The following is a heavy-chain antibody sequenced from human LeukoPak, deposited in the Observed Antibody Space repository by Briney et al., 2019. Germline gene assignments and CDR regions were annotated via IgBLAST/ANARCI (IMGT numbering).Heavy chain of an antibody. CDR3: ARGGIVGATTSYDY. CDR2: INWNGGST. D-gene: IGHD1-26*01. V-gene: IGHV3-20*04. Sequence: GGSLRLSCAASGFTFDDYGMSWVRQAPGKGLEWVSGINWNGGSTGYADSVKGRFTISRDNAKNSLYLQMNSLRAEDTALYYCARGGIVGATTSYDYWGQGNLVTVSS. J-gene: IGHJ4*02. CDR1: GFTFDDYG.